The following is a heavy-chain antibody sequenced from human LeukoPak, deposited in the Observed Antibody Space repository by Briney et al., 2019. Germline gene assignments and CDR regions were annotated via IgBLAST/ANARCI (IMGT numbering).Heavy chain of an antibody. CDR2: IYTSGST. Sequence: SETLSLTCTVSGGSISNYYWSWIRQPAGKGLEWIGRIYTSGSTNYNPSLKSRVTMSVDTSKNQFSLKLSSVTAADTAVYYCAREDVYSSSWYGSGSSYGMDVWGQGTTVTVSS. J-gene: IGHJ6*02. V-gene: IGHV4-4*07. CDR3: AREDVYSSSWYGSGSSYGMDV. D-gene: IGHD6-13*01. CDR1: GGSISNYY.